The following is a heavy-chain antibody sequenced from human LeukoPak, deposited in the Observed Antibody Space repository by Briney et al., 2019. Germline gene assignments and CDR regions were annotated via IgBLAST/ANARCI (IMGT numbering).Heavy chain of an antibody. V-gene: IGHV4-30-4*02. Sequence: SETLSLTCTVSGGSISSGDYYWSWIRQPPGKGLEWIGYIYYSGSPYYNPSLKSRVTISVDTSKNQFSLKLSSVTAADTAVYYCARDGAAAGNWFDPWGQGTLVTVSS. CDR3: ARDGAAAGNWFDP. J-gene: IGHJ5*02. D-gene: IGHD6-13*01. CDR1: GGSISSGDYY. CDR2: IYYSGSP.